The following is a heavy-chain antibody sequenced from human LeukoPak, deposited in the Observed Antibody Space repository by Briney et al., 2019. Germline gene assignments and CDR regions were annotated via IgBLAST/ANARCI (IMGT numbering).Heavy chain of an antibody. J-gene: IGHJ4*02. CDR2: IIPIFGTA. V-gene: IGHV1-69*06. D-gene: IGHD5-18*01. Sequence: SVKVSCKASGGTFSSYAISWVRQAPGQGLEWMGGIIPIFGTANYAQKFQGRVTITADKSTSTAYMELRSLRSDDTAVYYCARNLRGYSYGYDYWGQGTLVTVSS. CDR3: ARNLRGYSYGYDY. CDR1: GGTFSSYA.